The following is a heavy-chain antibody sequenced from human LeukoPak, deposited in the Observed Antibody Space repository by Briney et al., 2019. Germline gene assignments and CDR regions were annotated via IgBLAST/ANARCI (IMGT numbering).Heavy chain of an antibody. CDR2: IYYSGST. V-gene: IGHV4-59*01. CDR3: ARTRSYYDSSGYINYFDY. D-gene: IGHD3-22*01. CDR1: GGSISSYY. J-gene: IGHJ4*02. Sequence: KTSETLSLTCTVSGGSISSYYWSWIRQPPGKGLEWIGYIYYSGSTSYNPSLKSRVTISVDTSKNQFSLKLSSVTAADTAVYYCARTRSYYDSSGYINYFDYWGQGTLVTVSS.